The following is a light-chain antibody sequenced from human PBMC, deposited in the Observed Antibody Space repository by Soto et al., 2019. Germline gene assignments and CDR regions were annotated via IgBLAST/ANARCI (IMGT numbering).Light chain of an antibody. V-gene: IGLV2-14*01. J-gene: IGLJ2*01. CDR1: SSDVGGYNY. CDR3: SSYTSSSTLV. CDR2: DVS. Sequence: QSALTQPASVSGSPGQSITISCTGTSSDVGGYNYVSWYQQHPGKAPKFMIYDVSNRPSGVSNRFSGSKSGNTASLTISGLQAEDEADYYCSSYTSSSTLVCGGGTQLTVL.